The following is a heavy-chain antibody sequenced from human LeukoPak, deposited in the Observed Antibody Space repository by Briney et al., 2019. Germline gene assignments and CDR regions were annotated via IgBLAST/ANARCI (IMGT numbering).Heavy chain of an antibody. CDR3: SGGYGYYDSSGYFD. CDR2: IYHSGST. V-gene: IGHV4-38-2*01. D-gene: IGHD3-22*01. CDR1: GYSISSGYY. Sequence: SETLSLTCAVSGYSISSGYYWGWIRQPPGKGLEWIGSIYHSGSTYYNPSLKSRVTISVDTSKNQFSLKLSSVTAADTAVYYCSGGYGYYDSSGYFDWGQGTLVTVSS. J-gene: IGHJ4*02.